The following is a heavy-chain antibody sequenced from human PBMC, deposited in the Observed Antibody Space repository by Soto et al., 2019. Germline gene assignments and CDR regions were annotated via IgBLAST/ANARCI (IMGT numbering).Heavy chain of an antibody. CDR2: IIPILGTT. Sequence: GASVKVSCKASGGTFSTYIITWVRQAPGQGLEWMGRIIPILGTTNYAQKFQGRVTITADKSTSTAYMELSSLRSDDTAVYYCARVAEAPDYFDYWGQGTLVTVSS. V-gene: IGHV1-69*08. J-gene: IGHJ4*02. CDR3: ARVAEAPDYFDY. CDR1: GGTFSTYI.